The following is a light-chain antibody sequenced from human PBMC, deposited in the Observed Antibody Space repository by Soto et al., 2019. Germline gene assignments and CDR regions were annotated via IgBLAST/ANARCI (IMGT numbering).Light chain of an antibody. Sequence: EIVMTQSPATLSVSPGERATLSCRASQSVSSNLAWYQQKPGQAPRLLIYGASTRATGIPARFSGSGSGTEFTLPISSLQSEDFAVYHCQQYNNWPPWTFGQGTKVEIK. CDR1: QSVSSN. CDR2: GAS. J-gene: IGKJ1*01. CDR3: QQYNNWPPWT. V-gene: IGKV3-15*01.